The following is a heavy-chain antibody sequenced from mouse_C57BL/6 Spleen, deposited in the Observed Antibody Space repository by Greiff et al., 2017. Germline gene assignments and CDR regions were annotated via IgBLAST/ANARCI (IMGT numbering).Heavy chain of an antibody. CDR2: ISSGSSTI. Sequence: EVQLVESGGGLVKPGGSLKLSCAASGFTFSDYGMHWVRQAPEKGLEWVAYISSGSSTIYYADTVKGRFTISRDNAKNTLFLQMTSLRSEDTAMYYCARRDGTIVFAYWGQGTLVTVSA. CDR1: GFTFSDYG. J-gene: IGHJ3*01. CDR3: ARRDGTIVFAY. V-gene: IGHV5-17*01. D-gene: IGHD2-3*01.